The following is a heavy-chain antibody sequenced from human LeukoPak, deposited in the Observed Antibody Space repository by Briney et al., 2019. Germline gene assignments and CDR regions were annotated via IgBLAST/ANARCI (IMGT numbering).Heavy chain of an antibody. CDR3: ARGMRAKIWFGERANWFDP. Sequence: ASVKVSCKASGYTFTSYDINWVRQATGQGLEWMGWMNPNSGNTGYAQKFQGRVTITRDTSASTAYMELSSLRSEDTAVYYCARGMRAKIWFGERANWFDPWGQGTLVTVSS. V-gene: IGHV1-8*01. D-gene: IGHD3-10*01. J-gene: IGHJ5*02. CDR2: MNPNSGNT. CDR1: GYTFTSYD.